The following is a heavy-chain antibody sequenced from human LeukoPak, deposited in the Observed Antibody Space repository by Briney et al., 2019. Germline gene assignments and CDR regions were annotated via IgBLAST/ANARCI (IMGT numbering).Heavy chain of an antibody. D-gene: IGHD4-17*01. Sequence: GGSLRLSCAASGFTFSDLCMDWVRQAPGKGLEWVGRTRNKANSYTTEYAASVKGRFTISRDDSKNSLYLQMNSLKTEDTAVYYCARGRVTTLYYFDYWGQGTLVTVSS. CDR2: TRNKANSYTT. V-gene: IGHV3-72*01. CDR3: ARGRVTTLYYFDY. J-gene: IGHJ4*02. CDR1: GFTFSDLC.